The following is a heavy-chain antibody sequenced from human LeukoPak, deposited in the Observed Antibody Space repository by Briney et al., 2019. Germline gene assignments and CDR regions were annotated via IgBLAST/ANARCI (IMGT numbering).Heavy chain of an antibody. J-gene: IGHJ4*02. Sequence: PGRSLRLSCAASGFTFSSYGMHWVRQAPGKGLEWVAVISYDGSNKYYADSVKGRFTISRDNSKNTLYLQMNSLRAEDTAVYYCAKDNRIQLWGGQGTLVTVSS. CDR2: ISYDGSNK. CDR1: GFTFSSYG. V-gene: IGHV3-30*18. D-gene: IGHD5-18*01. CDR3: AKDNRIQLW.